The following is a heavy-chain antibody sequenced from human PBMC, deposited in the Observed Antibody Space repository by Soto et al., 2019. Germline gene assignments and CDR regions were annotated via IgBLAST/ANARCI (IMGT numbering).Heavy chain of an antibody. J-gene: IGHJ6*03. V-gene: IGHV3-49*03. CDR1: GFTFGDYA. D-gene: IGHD6-6*01. CDR2: IRSKAYGGTT. CDR3: TRGVDSSSSSSGYYYYYYMDV. Sequence: GGSLRLSCTASGFTFGDYAMSWFRQAPGKGLEWVGFIRSKAYGGTTEYAASVKGRFTISRDDSKSIAYLQMNSLKTEDTAVYYCTRGVDSSSSSSGYYYYYYMDVWGKGTTVTVSS.